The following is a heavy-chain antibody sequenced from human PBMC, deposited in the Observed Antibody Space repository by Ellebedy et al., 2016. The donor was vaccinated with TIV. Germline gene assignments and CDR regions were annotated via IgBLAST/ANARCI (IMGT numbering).Heavy chain of an antibody. D-gene: IGHD3-10*01. Sequence: SETLSLXXNVSGGSISRNYWSWIRQPPGKGLEWIGYIYHSRGTNYNPSLKGRVTISIDTSRNQFSLKLSSLTAADTAVYYCATGIGRNSYYHYYMNVWGKGTTVTVSS. CDR3: ATGIGRNSYYHYYMNV. J-gene: IGHJ6*03. CDR2: IYHSRGT. V-gene: IGHV4-59*12. CDR1: GGSISRNY.